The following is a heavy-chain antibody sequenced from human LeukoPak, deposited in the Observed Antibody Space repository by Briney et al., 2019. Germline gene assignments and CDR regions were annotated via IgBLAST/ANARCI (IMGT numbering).Heavy chain of an antibody. J-gene: IGHJ5*02. V-gene: IGHV1-2*02. D-gene: IGHD3-10*01. CDR2: INPNRGGT. CDR3: AGGHLVTGSYERGP. CDR1: GYTFSGYY. Sequence: ASVKVSCRASGYTFSGYYVHWVRQAPGQGLEWMGWINPNRGGTNYAQKFQGRVTMTRETSISTAYMELSSLRSDDTAVYYCAGGHLVTGSYERGPWGQGTLVTVSS.